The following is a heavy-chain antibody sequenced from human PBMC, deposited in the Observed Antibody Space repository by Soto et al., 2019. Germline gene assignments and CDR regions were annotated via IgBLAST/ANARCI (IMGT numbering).Heavy chain of an antibody. Sequence: QVQLVQSGAEMQQPGASVRVSCKASGGTFSKYAFSWVRQAPGQGLEWLGGTIPMFGTPNYAQKFQGRVAISADESTATVYMELSSLRSEDTAVYFCARPLRDRNYYYGMAVWGHGTTVNVSS. CDR2: TIPMFGTP. CDR1: GGTFSKYA. J-gene: IGHJ6*02. CDR3: ARPLRDRNYYYGMAV. D-gene: IGHD3-22*01. V-gene: IGHV1-69*01.